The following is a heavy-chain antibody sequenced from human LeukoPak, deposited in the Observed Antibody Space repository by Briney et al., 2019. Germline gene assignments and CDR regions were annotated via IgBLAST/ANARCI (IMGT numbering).Heavy chain of an antibody. V-gene: IGHV1-69*04. J-gene: IGHJ4*02. CDR2: IIPILGIA. D-gene: IGHD6-13*01. Sequence: VASVKVSCKASGGTFSSYAISWVRQAPGQGLEWMGRIIPILGIANYAQKFQGRVTITADKSTSTAYMELSSLRSEDTAVYYCARAPGIAAAGPLIWGQGTLVTVSS. CDR1: GGTFSSYA. CDR3: ARAPGIAAAGPLI.